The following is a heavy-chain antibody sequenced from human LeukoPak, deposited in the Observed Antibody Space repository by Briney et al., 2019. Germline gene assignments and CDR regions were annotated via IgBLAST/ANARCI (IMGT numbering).Heavy chain of an antibody. CDR3: TGGTAPDY. D-gene: IGHD2-21*02. V-gene: IGHV3-49*03. J-gene: IGHJ4*02. CDR2: IRSKAYGGTT. Sequence: GGSLRLSCEGSAFIFSGHWMNWFRQAPGKGLEWVGLIRSKAYGGTTEYAASVRARFTISRDDSKSIAYLQMNSLKTEDTAVYYCTGGTAPDYWGQGTLVTVSS. CDR1: AFIFSGHW.